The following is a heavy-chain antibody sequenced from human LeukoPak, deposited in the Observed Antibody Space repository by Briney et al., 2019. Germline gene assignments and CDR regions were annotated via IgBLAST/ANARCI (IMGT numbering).Heavy chain of an antibody. CDR1: GFTFNTYG. D-gene: IGHD2-2*01. CDR2: ISSDGTSQ. CDR3: ARAAYCTSTSCHFSGYAQRPLDS. Sequence: PGRSLRLSCVASGFTFNTYGIHWVRQAPGKGLEWVAGISSDGTSQDYADSVKGRFTISRDNSKNTLYLQMNSLRTEDTAVYYCARAAYCTSTSCHFSGYAQRPLDSWGQGTLVTVSS. J-gene: IGHJ4*02. V-gene: IGHV3-30*03.